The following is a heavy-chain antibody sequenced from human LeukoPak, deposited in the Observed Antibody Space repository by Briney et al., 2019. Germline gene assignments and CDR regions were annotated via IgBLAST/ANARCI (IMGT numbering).Heavy chain of an antibody. Sequence: GGSLRLSCAASGFTFSNYAMHWVRQAPGKGLEWVTVISYDGSNKYYANSVRGRFTISRDDSKNTLYLQMNSLRTEDTALYYCATEKFIYEISGYAVFDYWGQGTLVTVSS. D-gene: IGHD3-22*01. CDR3: ATEKFIYEISGYAVFDY. V-gene: IGHV3-30-3*01. CDR1: GFTFSNYA. J-gene: IGHJ4*02. CDR2: ISYDGSNK.